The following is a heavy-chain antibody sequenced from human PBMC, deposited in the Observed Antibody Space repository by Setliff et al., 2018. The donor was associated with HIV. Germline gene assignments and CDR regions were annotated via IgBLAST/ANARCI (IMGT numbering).Heavy chain of an antibody. D-gene: IGHD3-3*01. Sequence: ASVKVSCKASGDSLSSQYFHWVRQAPGQGPEWMGIIDPSGESINYTQRFQGRVTMTRDTSTNTVYIELSSLTSWDTAMYYCVSPMRVSQALDIGGQGTMVTVSS. CDR3: VSPMRVSQALDI. CDR1: GDSLSSQY. J-gene: IGHJ3*02. CDR2: IDPSGESI. V-gene: IGHV1-46*01.